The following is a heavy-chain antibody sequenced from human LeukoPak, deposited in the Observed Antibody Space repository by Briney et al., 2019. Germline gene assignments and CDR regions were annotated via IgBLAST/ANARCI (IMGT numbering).Heavy chain of an antibody. CDR1: GGSISSYY. CDR2: IYYSGST. V-gene: IGHV4-59*01. D-gene: IGHD3-9*01. J-gene: IGHJ6*02. CDR3: AGAGYFDWLLTYGMDV. Sequence: SGTLSLTCTVSGGSISSYYWSWIRQPPGKVLEWIGYIYYSGSTNYNPSLKSRVTISVDTSKNQFSLKLSSVTAADTAVYYCAGAGYFDWLLTYGMDVWGQGTTVTVSS.